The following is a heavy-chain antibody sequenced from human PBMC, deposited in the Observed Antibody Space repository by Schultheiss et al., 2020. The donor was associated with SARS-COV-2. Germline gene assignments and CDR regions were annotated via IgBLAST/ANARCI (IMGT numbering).Heavy chain of an antibody. V-gene: IGHV5-51*01. CDR3: ARSSNWGFVGADWYFDL. CDR1: GYSFTSYW. J-gene: IGHJ2*01. Sequence: GGSLRLSCKGSGYSFTSYWIGWVRQMPGKGLEWMGIIYPGDSDTRYSPSFQGQVTISADKSISTAYLQWSSLKASDTAMYYCARSSNWGFVGADWYFDLWGRGTLVTVSS. CDR2: IYPGDSDT. D-gene: IGHD7-27*01.